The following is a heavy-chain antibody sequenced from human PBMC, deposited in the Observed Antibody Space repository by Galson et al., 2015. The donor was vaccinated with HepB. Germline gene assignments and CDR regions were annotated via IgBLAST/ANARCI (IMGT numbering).Heavy chain of an antibody. V-gene: IGHV3-15*07. CDR1: GFTFSNAW. D-gene: IGHD6-19*01. CDR2: IKSKTDGGTT. CDR3: TRDGRVIRQWLVGYFDY. J-gene: IGHJ4*02. Sequence: SLRLSCAASGFTFSNAWMNWVRQAPGKGLEWVGRIKSKTDGGTTDYAAPVKGRFTISRDDSKNTLYLQMNSLKTEDTAVYYCTRDGRVIRQWLVGYFDYWGQGTLVTVSS.